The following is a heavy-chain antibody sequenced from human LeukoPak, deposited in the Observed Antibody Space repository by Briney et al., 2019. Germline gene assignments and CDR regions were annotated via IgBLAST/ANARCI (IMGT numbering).Heavy chain of an antibody. D-gene: IGHD5-18*01. V-gene: IGHV3-11*01. Sequence: GGSLRLSCAASGFTLSDYYMSWIRQAPGKGLEWVSYISSSGSTIYYADSVKGRFTISRDNAKNSLYLQMNSLRAEDTAVYYCARVHLGGYSYGFLDYWGQGTLVTVSS. CDR1: GFTLSDYY. CDR3: ARVHLGGYSYGFLDY. J-gene: IGHJ4*02. CDR2: ISSSGSTI.